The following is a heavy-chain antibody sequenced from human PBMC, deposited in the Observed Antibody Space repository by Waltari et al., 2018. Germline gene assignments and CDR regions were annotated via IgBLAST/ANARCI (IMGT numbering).Heavy chain of an antibody. CDR2: INPNRGGT. Sequence: QVQLVQSGAAVKKPAASVKVSCKASGYTFTGYYMHWVLQAPGQGLEWMGWINPNRGGTNYAQKFQGRVTMTRDTSISTAYMELSRLRSDDTAVYYCAREFLGATHDAFDIWGQGTMVTVSS. CDR3: AREFLGATHDAFDI. J-gene: IGHJ3*02. D-gene: IGHD1-26*01. CDR1: GYTFTGYY. V-gene: IGHV1-2*02.